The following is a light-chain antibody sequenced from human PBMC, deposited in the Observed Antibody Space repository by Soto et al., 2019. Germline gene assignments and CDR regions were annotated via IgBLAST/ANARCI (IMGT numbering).Light chain of an antibody. Sequence: DIQMTQSPSTLSASVGDRVTITCLASQSIDSWLAWYQQKPGKAPNLLIYKASSLESGVPSRFSGSGSGTEFTLTISSLQPDDSATYYCQQFHRYPVTFGQGTKV. CDR1: QSIDSW. V-gene: IGKV1-5*03. CDR3: QQFHRYPVT. CDR2: KAS. J-gene: IGKJ1*01.